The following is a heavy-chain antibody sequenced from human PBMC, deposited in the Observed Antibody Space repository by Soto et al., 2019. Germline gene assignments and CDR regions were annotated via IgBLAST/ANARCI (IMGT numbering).Heavy chain of an antibody. J-gene: IGHJ5*02. D-gene: IGHD3-3*01. CDR3: AREVTVRRYDFWSGYYVSWFDP. Sequence: EPLSLTCAVYGGSFSGYYWSWIRQPPGKGLEWIGEINHSGSTNYNPSLKSRVTISVDTSKNQFSLKLSSVTAADTAVYYCAREVTVRRYDFWSGYYVSWFDPWGQGTLVTVSS. V-gene: IGHV4-34*01. CDR1: GGSFSGYY. CDR2: INHSGST.